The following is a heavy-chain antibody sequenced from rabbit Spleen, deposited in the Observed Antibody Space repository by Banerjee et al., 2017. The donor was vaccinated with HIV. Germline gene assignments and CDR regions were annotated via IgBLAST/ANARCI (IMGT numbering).Heavy chain of an antibody. J-gene: IGHJ4*01. CDR1: GFSFSGGYY. CDR2: IYAGSSTST. CDR3: GRRTNGGGEFNL. V-gene: IGHV1S40*01. D-gene: IGHD1-1*01. Sequence: QSLEESGGDLVKPGASLTLTCTASGFSFSGGYYMCWVRQAPGKGPEWIACIYAGSSTSTYYATWAKGRFTISKTSSTTVTLQMPSLTAADTATYICGRRTNGGGEFNLWGPGTLVTVS.